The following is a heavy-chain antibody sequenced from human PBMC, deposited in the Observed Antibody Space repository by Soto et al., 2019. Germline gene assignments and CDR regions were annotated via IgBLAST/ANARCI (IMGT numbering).Heavy chain of an antibody. Sequence: PGESLKISCKGSGYSFTSYWISWVRQMPGKGLEWMGRIDPSDSYTNYSPSFQGHVTISADKSISTAYLQWSSLKASDTAMYYCATPRTDPLDAWGQGTTVTVSS. CDR2: IDPSDSYT. V-gene: IGHV5-10-1*01. J-gene: IGHJ6*02. CDR3: ATPRTDPLDA. CDR1: GYSFTSYW.